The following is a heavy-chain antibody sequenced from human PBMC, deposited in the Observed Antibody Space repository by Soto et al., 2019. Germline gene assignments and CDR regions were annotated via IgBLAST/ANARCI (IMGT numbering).Heavy chain of an antibody. V-gene: IGHV1-69*01. CDR2: IIPMFGTT. J-gene: IGHJ4*02. CDR3: AREGRGYRYGYVDY. Sequence: QVQLVQSGAEVKKPGSSVRVSCKASGGMFSNYAISWVRQAPGQGLEWMGGIIPMFGTTNYAQKFQGRVTITADESTSTAFMELSSLRSEDTAVYYCAREGRGYRYGYVDYWGQGTLVTVSS. CDR1: GGMFSNYA. D-gene: IGHD5-18*01.